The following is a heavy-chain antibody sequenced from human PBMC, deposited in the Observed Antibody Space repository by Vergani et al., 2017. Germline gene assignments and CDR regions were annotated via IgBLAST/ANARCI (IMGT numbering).Heavy chain of an antibody. CDR1: FDSIRNLY. D-gene: IGHD2-2*01. CDR2: IYTSGST. CDR3: ARDRVRYCSSTSCLDSVDYYYYGLDV. Sequence: QVQLQESGPGLVKSSETLSLTCSVSFDSIRNLYCNWIRQPAGKGLEWIGRIYTSGSTNYNPSLKSRVTMSVDTSKNQFSLKLSSVTAADTAVYYCARDRVRYCSSTSCLDSVDYYYYGLDVWGQGTAVTVSS. V-gene: IGHV4-4*07. J-gene: IGHJ6*02.